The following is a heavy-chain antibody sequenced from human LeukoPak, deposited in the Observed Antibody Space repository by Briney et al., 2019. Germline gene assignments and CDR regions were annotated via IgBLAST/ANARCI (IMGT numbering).Heavy chain of an antibody. CDR3: ARGRGIVVVPAATFDP. CDR1: GYTFTSYY. CDR2: INPSGGST. V-gene: IGHV1-46*01. J-gene: IGHJ5*02. Sequence: ASVKVSCKASGYTFTSYYMHWVRQAPGQGLEWMGIINPSGGSTSYAQKFQGRVTMTRDMSTSTVYMELSSLRSEDTAVYYCARGRGIVVVPAATFDPWGQGTLVTVSS. D-gene: IGHD2-2*01.